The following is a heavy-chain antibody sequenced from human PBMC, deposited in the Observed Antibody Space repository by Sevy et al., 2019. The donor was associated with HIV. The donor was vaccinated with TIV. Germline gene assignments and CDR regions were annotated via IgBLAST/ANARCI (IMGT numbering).Heavy chain of an antibody. J-gene: IGHJ6*02. D-gene: IGHD3-10*01. CDR2: ISGSGFST. CDR1: GFTFDNNA. V-gene: IGHV3-23*01. Sequence: GGSLRLSCAASGFTFDNNAMYWVRQAPGKGLEWVSVISGSGFSTNYAGSVKGRFTISRDISKSTLYLQMNSLRAEDTAVYYWAKVYYYDSGTVIPRGMDVWGQGTTVTVSS. CDR3: AKVYYYDSGTVIPRGMDV.